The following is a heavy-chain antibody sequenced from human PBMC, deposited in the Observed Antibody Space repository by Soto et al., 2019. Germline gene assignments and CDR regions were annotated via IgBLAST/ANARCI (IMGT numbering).Heavy chain of an antibody. D-gene: IGHD4-17*01. CDR1: GGSISSYY. CDR3: ARSEATVLDY. V-gene: IGHV4-59*12. J-gene: IGHJ4*02. Sequence: SETLSLTCTVSGGSISSYYWSWIRQPPGKGLEWIGETHHSGRTNYNPSLKSRVTISVDKSKNHFSLKLSSVTAADTPVYYCARSEATVLDYWGQGTLVTVSS. CDR2: THHSGRT.